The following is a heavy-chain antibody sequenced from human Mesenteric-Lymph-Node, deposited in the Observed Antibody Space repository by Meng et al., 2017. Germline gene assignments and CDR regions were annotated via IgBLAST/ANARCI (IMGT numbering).Heavy chain of an antibody. D-gene: IGHD6-19*01. CDR3: ARVIFSGWYAGRGWFDP. CDR1: GGSISSSNW. CDR2: IYHSGST. V-gene: IGHV4-4*02. Sequence: QGPLHESGPGLVKPSGTLSLTCAVSGGSISSSNWWSWVRQPPGKGLEWIGEIYHSGSTNYNPSLKSRVTISVDKSKNQFSLKLSSVTAADTAVYYCARVIFSGWYAGRGWFDPWGQGTLVTVSS. J-gene: IGHJ5*02.